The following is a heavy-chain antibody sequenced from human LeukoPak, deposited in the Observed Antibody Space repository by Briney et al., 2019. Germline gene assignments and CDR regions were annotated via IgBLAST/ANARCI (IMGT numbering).Heavy chain of an antibody. V-gene: IGHV1-18*01. CDR1: RYMFANYG. D-gene: IGHD5-18*01. Sequence: GASLKLSSKPSRYMFANYGISSVREAPGQRLEWMGWISAYNGNRNYARKFQGRVNMTTDTSSRTAYMELRSLRSDDTAVYYCARDEYSFGVGDYWGQGTLVTVSS. CDR2: ISAYNGNR. J-gene: IGHJ4*02. CDR3: ARDEYSFGVGDY.